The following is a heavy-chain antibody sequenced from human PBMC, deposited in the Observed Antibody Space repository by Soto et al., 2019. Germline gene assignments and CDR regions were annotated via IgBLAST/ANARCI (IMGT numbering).Heavy chain of an antibody. V-gene: IGHV4-4*02. CDR2: IYHSGST. CDR3: ARLGAEQLIPYAFDI. CDR1: GGSITSSNL. Sequence: SETLSLTCAVSGGSITSSNLWSWVRPSPGKGLEWIGEIYHSGSTNYNPSLNNRVSISVDKSKNQFFLKLSSVTAADTAVYYCARLGAEQLIPYAFDIWGPGTLVTVSS. J-gene: IGHJ3*02. D-gene: IGHD6-19*01.